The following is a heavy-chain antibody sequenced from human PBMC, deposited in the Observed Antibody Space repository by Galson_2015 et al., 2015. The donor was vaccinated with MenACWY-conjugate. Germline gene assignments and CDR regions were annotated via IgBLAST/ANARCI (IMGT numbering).Heavy chain of an antibody. J-gene: IGHJ4*02. CDR3: ARKDGATYGYNDY. V-gene: IGHV3-64*02. Sequence: SLRLSCAGSGFIFTDYDMHWVRQAPGKGLEYVSAISTYGGSTCYADSVKGRFTISRDNSKNMLFLQMGSLGVEDTAVYYCARKDGATYGYNDYWGQGTLVIVSS. D-gene: IGHD5-18*01. CDR1: GFIFTDYD. CDR2: ISTYGGST.